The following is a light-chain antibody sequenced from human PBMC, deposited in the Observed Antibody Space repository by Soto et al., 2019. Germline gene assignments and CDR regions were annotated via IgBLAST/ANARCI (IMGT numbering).Light chain of an antibody. J-gene: IGKJ1*01. CDR2: GAS. CDR3: HQYVGSPKGT. Sequence: EIILTQSPDTLSLSPGERSTLSCRAIQTVSSNYLAWYQQKPGQAPRLLIYGASSRATDIPDRFTGSGSGTDFTLTISRLEPEDFAVYFCHQYVGSPKGTFGPGTQVDIK. V-gene: IGKV3-20*01. CDR1: QTVSSNY.